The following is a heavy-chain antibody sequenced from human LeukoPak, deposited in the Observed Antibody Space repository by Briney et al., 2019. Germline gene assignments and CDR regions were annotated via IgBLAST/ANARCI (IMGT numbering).Heavy chain of an antibody. CDR2: ITTSSSYM. CDR3: ARDPYSGGYGAYYYYYMDV. V-gene: IGHV3-21*01. D-gene: IGHD6-19*01. J-gene: IGHJ6*03. CDR1: GFTFSAYN. Sequence: PGGSLRLSCAASGFTFSAYNMNWVRRTPGKGLEWGSSITTSSSYMFYADSVRGRFTISRDNAENSLYLQMNSLRDEDTAVYYCARDPYSGGYGAYYYYYMDVWGKGTTVTVSS.